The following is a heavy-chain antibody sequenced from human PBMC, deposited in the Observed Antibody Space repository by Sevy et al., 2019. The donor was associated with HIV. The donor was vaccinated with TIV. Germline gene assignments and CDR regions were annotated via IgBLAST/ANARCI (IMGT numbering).Heavy chain of an antibody. V-gene: IGHV3-23*01. CDR1: GFTFSSYA. Sequence: GGSLRLSCAASGFTFSSYAMSWVRQAPGKGLEWVSAISGSGGSTYYADSVKGRFTISRDNSKNTLYLQMNSLRAEDTAVYYCARYGTVVTGQPDAFDIWGQGTMVTVSS. J-gene: IGHJ3*02. CDR2: ISGSGGST. CDR3: ARYGTVVTGQPDAFDI. D-gene: IGHD2-15*01.